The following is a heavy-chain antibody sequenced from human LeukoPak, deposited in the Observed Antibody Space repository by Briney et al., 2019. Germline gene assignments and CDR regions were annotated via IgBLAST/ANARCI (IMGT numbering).Heavy chain of an antibody. J-gene: IGHJ5*02. V-gene: IGHV3-48*02. CDR3: ARDGHSNGLNWFDP. D-gene: IGHD6-25*01. CDR2: ISSTSSTI. CDR1: GFTFSSYS. Sequence: PGGSLRLSCAASGFTFSSYSMNWVRQAPGKGLEWVSYISSTSSTIYYAGSVKGRFTISRNNAKNSLYLQMNGLTDEDTAVYYCARDGHSNGLNWFDPWGQGTLSPSPQ.